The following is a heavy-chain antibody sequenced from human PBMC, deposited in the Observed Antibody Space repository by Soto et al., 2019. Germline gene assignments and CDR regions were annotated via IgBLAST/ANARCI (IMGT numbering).Heavy chain of an antibody. V-gene: IGHV1-18*04. CDR3: ARGGGCNSTSCYTANYYYYGMDV. D-gene: IGHD2-2*02. Sequence: ASVKVSCKASGYTFTSYGISWVRQAPGQGLEWMGWISAYNGNTNYAQKLQGRVTMTTDTSTSTAYMELRSLRSDDTAVYYCARGGGCNSTSCYTANYYYYGMDVWGQGTTVTVSS. CDR2: ISAYNGNT. CDR1: GYTFTSYG. J-gene: IGHJ6*02.